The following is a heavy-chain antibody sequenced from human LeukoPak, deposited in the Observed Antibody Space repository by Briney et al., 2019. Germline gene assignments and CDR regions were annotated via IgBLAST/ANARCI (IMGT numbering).Heavy chain of an antibody. D-gene: IGHD4-17*01. Sequence: SGGSLRLSCAASGFTFSSYGMHWVRQAPGKGLEWVAVIWYDGSNKYYADSVKGRFTISRDNSKNTLYLQMNSLRAEDTAVYYCAKDSLYGDSNYYYGMDVLGQGTTVTVSS. CDR1: GFTFSSYG. V-gene: IGHV3-33*06. CDR3: AKDSLYGDSNYYYGMDV. J-gene: IGHJ6*02. CDR2: IWYDGSNK.